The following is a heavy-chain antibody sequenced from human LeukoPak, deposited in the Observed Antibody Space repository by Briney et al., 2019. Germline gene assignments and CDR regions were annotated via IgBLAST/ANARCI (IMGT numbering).Heavy chain of an antibody. CDR3: ARRVEVRGVINERLYYFDY. J-gene: IGHJ4*02. V-gene: IGHV4-39*01. CDR1: GGSISSSSYY. CDR2: IYYSVST. D-gene: IGHD3-10*01. Sequence: SETLSLTCTVSGGSISSSSYYWGWIRQPPGKGLEWIADIYYSVSTYYNPSLKSRVTISADTSKNQFSLKPSSVTAADTAVYYCARRVEVRGVINERLYYFDYWGQGTLVTVST.